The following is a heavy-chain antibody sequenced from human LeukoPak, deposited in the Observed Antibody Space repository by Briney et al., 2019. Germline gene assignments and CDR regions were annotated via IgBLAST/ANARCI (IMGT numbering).Heavy chain of an antibody. CDR2: ISYDGSNE. CDR1: GFTFSSYS. Sequence: GGSLRLSCAASGFTFSSYSMHWVRQAPGKGLEWVAIISYDGSNEYYGNFAKGRFTISRDNSKNILYLQMNSLRAEDTAVYYCARDGDSRGYYYSWFDPWGQGTLVTVSS. V-gene: IGHV3-30*01. CDR3: ARDGDSRGYYYSWFDP. J-gene: IGHJ5*02. D-gene: IGHD3-22*01.